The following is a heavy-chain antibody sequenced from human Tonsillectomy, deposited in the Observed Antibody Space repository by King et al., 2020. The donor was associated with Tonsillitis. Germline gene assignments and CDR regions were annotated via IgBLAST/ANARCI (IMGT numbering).Heavy chain of an antibody. CDR3: ARGRLGCNSDYLYMDV. J-gene: IGHJ6*03. V-gene: IGHV3-11*01. D-gene: IGHD4-23*01. Sequence: VQLVESGGGLVKPGGSLRLSCAASGFTFSDYFMTWISQAPGKGREWVSYISGSVGSIDYAYSVTVRFTISRDNAKNSLYLQMNSLREEDTAVYFCARGRLGCNSDYLYMDVWGKGTTVTVSS. CDR1: GFTFSDYF. CDR2: ISGSVGSI.